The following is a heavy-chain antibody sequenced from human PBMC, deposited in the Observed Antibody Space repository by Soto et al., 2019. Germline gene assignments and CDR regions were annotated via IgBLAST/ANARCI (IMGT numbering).Heavy chain of an antibody. J-gene: IGHJ6*02. CDR1: GGSIRDYF. V-gene: IGHV4-59*01. CDR3: ARDQYDFRSGSYYYAMEV. D-gene: IGHD3-3*01. Sequence: PSETLSLTCTVSGGSIRDYFWTWIRQPPGKGLEWIGYIYYTGSTNYNPSLKGRVTMSVDTSRDQVSLRLRSVTRADTAVYYCARDQYDFRSGSYYYAMEVWGQGTKVTVSS. CDR2: IYYTGST.